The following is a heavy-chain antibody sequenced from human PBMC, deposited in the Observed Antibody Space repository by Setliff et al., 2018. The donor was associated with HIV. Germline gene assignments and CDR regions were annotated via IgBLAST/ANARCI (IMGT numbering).Heavy chain of an antibody. CDR2: IYYSGST. V-gene: IGHV4-59*01. D-gene: IGHD2-2*01. Sequence: SETLSLTCTVSGGSISSYYWSWIRQPPGKGLEWIGYIYYSGSTNYNPALKSRVTISVDTSKNQFSLKLSSVTAADTAVYYCAGGSCFNTGCLDSWGQGTLVTVSS. CDR1: GGSISSYY. J-gene: IGHJ4*02. CDR3: AGGSCFNTGCLDS.